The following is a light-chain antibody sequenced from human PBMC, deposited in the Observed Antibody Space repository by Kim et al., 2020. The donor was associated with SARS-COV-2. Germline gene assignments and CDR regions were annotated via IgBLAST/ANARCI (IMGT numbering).Light chain of an antibody. J-gene: IGLJ3*02. V-gene: IGLV3-1*01. CDR1: KWGDKY. Sequence: VSPGQAGSITCSGDKWGDKYACWYQQKPGQSHVLVIYQDSKRPSGIPERFSGSNSGNTATLTISGTQAMDEADYYCQAWDSSTWVFGGGTQLTVL. CDR2: QDS. CDR3: QAWDSSTWV.